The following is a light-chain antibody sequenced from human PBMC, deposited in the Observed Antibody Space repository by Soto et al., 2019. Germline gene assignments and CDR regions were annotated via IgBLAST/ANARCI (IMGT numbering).Light chain of an antibody. CDR2: DVY. Sequence: DVVLTQAPLSLSVTPGQPASISCKSSQSLPHNNEKTYLYWYLQKPGQPPQLLMYDVYNRFSGVQDRFSGSGSGTDFTLKISREEAEDVGVYCCMQSVQLPITFGGGTKVEIK. CDR1: QSLPHNNEKTY. CDR3: MQSVQLPIT. V-gene: IGKV2D-29*01. J-gene: IGKJ4*01.